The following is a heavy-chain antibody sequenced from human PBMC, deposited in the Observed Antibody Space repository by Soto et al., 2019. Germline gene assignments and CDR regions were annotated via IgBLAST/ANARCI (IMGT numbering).Heavy chain of an antibody. Sequence: QEQLVESGGGWVKPGGSLRLSCAASGFTFSDYYIAWIRQAPGKGLEWISYISSTGIYNRYADSVKGRFTIARDNANNSLVLQMNSLRADDTAVYYCVRDLYGSGTSLRGWFDPWGQGTLVTVSS. CDR2: ISSTGIYN. D-gene: IGHD3-10*01. CDR1: GFTFSDYY. J-gene: IGHJ5*02. V-gene: IGHV3-11*06. CDR3: VRDLYGSGTSLRGWFDP.